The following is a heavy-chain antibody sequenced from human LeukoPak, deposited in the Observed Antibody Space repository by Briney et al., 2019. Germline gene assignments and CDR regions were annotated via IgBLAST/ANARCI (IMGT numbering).Heavy chain of an antibody. CDR3: ARGCPYYYDSSGTEGDY. D-gene: IGHD3-22*01. CDR1: GYTFTSYG. Sequence: ASVKVSCKASGYTFTSYGISWVRQAPGQGLEWMGWISAYNGNTNYAQKLQGRVTMTTDTSTSTAYMELRSLRSDDTAVYYCARGCPYYYDSSGTEGDYWGQGTLVTVSS. CDR2: ISAYNGNT. J-gene: IGHJ4*02. V-gene: IGHV1-18*01.